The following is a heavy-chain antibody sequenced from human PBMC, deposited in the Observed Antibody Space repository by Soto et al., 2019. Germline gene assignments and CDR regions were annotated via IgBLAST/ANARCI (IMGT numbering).Heavy chain of an antibody. CDR3: ASVLDF. J-gene: IGHJ4*02. V-gene: IGHV3-30-3*01. Sequence: GGSLRLSCATSGFSFRSFGMQWVRQAPGQGLEWVAFIAHDGVDKYYTDSVEGRFTISRDNSKNMLYLQMNSLRAEDTAIYYYASVLDFWGQGTLVTVSS. CDR2: IAHDGVDK. CDR1: GFSFRSFG.